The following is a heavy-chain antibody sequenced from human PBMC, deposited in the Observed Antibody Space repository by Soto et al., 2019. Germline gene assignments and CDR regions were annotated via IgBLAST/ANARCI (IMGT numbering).Heavy chain of an antibody. V-gene: IGHV3-48*01. J-gene: IGHJ4*02. Sequence: GGSLRLSCAASGFTFSSYSMNWVRQAPGKGLEWVSYISSSSSIIYYADSVKGRFTISRDNAKNSLYLQMNSLRAEDTAVYYCASELGYCSGGTCYDYWGQGTLVTVSS. CDR2: ISSSSSII. CDR3: ASELGYCSGGTCYDY. D-gene: IGHD2-15*01. CDR1: GFTFSSYS.